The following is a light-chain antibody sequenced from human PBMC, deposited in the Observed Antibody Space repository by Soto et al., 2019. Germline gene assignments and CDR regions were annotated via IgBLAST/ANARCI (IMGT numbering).Light chain of an antibody. CDR2: KAS. J-gene: IGKJ1*01. V-gene: IGKV1-5*03. CDR3: QQYNSYRWT. Sequence: IQMTQSPSTLSASVGDRVTITCRASQSISSWLAWYQQKPGKAPKLLIYKASSLESGVPSRFSGNGSGTEFTLTISSLQPDDFATYYCQQYNSYRWTFGQGTKVDI. CDR1: QSISSW.